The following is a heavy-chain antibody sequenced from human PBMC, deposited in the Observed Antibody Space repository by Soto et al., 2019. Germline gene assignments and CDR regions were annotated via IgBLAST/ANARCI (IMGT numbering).Heavy chain of an antibody. CDR1: SGSISHYY. J-gene: IGHJ5*02. Sequence: SETLSLTCSISSGSISHYYWSWIRQPPGKGLEWIGCIQNSGDTKYNPSLRSRITMSIDTSKNQFSLKLASVTSADTAVYYCASAGSVLSSLSWLAPWGQGVSVTSPQ. V-gene: IGHV4-4*08. CDR3: ASAGSVLSSLSWLAP. D-gene: IGHD3-16*01. CDR2: IQNSGDT.